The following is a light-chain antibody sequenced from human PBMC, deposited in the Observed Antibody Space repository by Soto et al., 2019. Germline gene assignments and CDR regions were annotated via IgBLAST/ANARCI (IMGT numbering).Light chain of an antibody. J-gene: IGKJ5*01. CDR1: QSGSSR. CDR3: QHYVERSPIT. V-gene: IGKV3-20*01. CDR2: GAS. Sequence: EIVMTQSPGTLSLSSGERATLSCRASQSGSSRLAWYQQKPGQAPRLLISGASSRATGIPDRFSGSGSGTDFTLTISRLEPEDFALYYCQHYVERSPITFGQGTRLEI.